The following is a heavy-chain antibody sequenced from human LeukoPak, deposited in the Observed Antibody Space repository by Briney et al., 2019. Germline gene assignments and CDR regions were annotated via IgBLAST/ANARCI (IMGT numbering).Heavy chain of an antibody. J-gene: IGHJ6*02. Sequence: SETLSLTCAVYGGSFNAYYWSWIRQPPGKGLEWIGEINHSGSTNYNPSLKSRVTISVDTSKNQFSLKLSSVTAADTAVYYCARRRHYYGSGSPGYYYYYYGMDVWGQGTTVTVSS. CDR2: INHSGST. CDR1: GGSFNAYY. V-gene: IGHV4-34*01. D-gene: IGHD3-10*01. CDR3: ARRRHYYGSGSPGYYYYYYGMDV.